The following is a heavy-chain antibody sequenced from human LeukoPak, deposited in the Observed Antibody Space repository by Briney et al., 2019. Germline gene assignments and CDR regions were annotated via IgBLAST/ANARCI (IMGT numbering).Heavy chain of an antibody. Sequence: SETLSLTCSVSGYSVSSDYYWGWIRQPPGKGLEWIGTVYHAGSNYNNPFLESRLTISMDTSKNQYSLKLTSVTVADTAVYYCARFRGYSYGFYDYWGQGTLVTVSS. D-gene: IGHD5-18*01. CDR1: GYSVSSDYY. CDR2: VYHAGSN. J-gene: IGHJ4*02. V-gene: IGHV4-38-2*01. CDR3: ARFRGYSYGFYDY.